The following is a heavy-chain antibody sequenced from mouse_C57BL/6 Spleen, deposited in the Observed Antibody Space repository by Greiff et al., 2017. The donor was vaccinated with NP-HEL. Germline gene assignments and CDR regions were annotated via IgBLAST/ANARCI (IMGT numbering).Heavy chain of an antibody. J-gene: IGHJ2*01. D-gene: IGHD1-1*01. Sequence: EVQLQESGPELVKPGASVKIPCKASGYTFTDYNMDWVKQSHGKSLEWIGDINPNNGGTIYNQKFKGKATLTVDKSSSTAYMELRSLTSEDTAVYYGARHYYGSSYQYYFDYWGQGTTLTVSS. V-gene: IGHV1-18*01. CDR2: INPNNGGT. CDR1: GYTFTDYN. CDR3: ARHYYGSSYQYYFDY.